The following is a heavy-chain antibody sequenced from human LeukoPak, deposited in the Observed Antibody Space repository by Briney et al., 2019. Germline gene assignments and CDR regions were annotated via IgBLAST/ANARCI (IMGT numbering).Heavy chain of an antibody. Sequence: ASVKVSXKASGYTFISYGISWVRQAPGQGLEWMGWTSAYNGNTKSAQKFQGRVTMTRDTSTSTAYMELRSLRSDDTAMYYCARDRDIVGVPAAPADYWGQGTLVTVSS. D-gene: IGHD2-2*01. CDR3: ARDRDIVGVPAAPADY. J-gene: IGHJ4*02. CDR2: TSAYNGNT. V-gene: IGHV1-18*01. CDR1: GYTFISYG.